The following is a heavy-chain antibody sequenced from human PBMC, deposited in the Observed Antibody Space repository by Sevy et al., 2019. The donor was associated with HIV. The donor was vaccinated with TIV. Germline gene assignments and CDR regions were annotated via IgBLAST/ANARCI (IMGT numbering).Heavy chain of an antibody. Sequence: SETLSLTCTVSGGSISSYYWSWIRQPAGKGLEWIGRIYISETIYNPSLKSRVTMSLDTSKSQFSLQLSTVTAADTAVFYCASAQRTSPLHFDYWGQGTLVTVSS. D-gene: IGHD2-2*01. CDR1: GGSISSYY. V-gene: IGHV4-4*07. J-gene: IGHJ4*02. CDR3: ASAQRTSPLHFDY. CDR2: IYISET.